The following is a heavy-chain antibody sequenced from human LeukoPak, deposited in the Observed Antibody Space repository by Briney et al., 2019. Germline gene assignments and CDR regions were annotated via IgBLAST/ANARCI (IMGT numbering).Heavy chain of an antibody. CDR3: AGYHWDGASCQGFDY. D-gene: IGHD2-15*01. Sequence: PSETLSLTCTVSGGSISGYYWSWIRQPPGKGLEWIGYIYSSGSTNYNPSLKSRVTMSVDTSKNQFSLKLSSVIAADTAVYYCAGYHWDGASCQGFDYWGQGTLVTVSS. V-gene: IGHV4-59*08. J-gene: IGHJ4*02. CDR2: IYSSGST. CDR1: GGSISGYY.